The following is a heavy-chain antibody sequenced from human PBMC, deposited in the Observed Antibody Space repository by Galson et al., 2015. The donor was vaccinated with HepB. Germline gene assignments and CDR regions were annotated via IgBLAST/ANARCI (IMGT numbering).Heavy chain of an antibody. J-gene: IGHJ4*02. D-gene: IGHD2-2*01. CDR3: ARYSSTMAFDY. CDR1: GYTFTSYY. V-gene: IGHV1-46*01. Sequence: SVKVSCKASGYTFTSYYMFWVRQAPGQGLEWMGLINPNGDSATYSQKFQGTVTTTRDTSTSTVYMELSSLRSEDTAVYYCARYSSTMAFDYWGQGTLVTVSS. CDR2: INPNGDSA.